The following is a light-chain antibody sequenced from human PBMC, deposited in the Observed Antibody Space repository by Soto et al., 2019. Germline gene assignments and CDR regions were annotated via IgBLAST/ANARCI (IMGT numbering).Light chain of an antibody. Sequence: EIVMTQSPATLSVSPGARSPLSCRASQSVSSDLAWYHQKPGQAPRLLIYGASTRATGIPARFSGSGSGTDFTLTISSLQSEDFALYYCLQYNIWPRTFGHGNKVDIK. CDR1: QSVSSD. CDR2: GAS. CDR3: LQYNIWPRT. V-gene: IGKV3-15*01. J-gene: IGKJ1*01.